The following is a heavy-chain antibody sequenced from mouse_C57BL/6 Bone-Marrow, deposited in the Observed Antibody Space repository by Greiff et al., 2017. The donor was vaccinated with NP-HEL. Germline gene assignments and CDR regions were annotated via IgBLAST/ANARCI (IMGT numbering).Heavy chain of an antibody. CDR1: GYSFTDYN. D-gene: IGHD1-1*01. V-gene: IGHV1-39*01. J-gene: IGHJ1*03. CDR2: INPNYGTT. Sequence: EVHLVESGPELVKPGASVKISCKASGYSFTDYNMNWVKQSNGKSLEWIGVINPNYGTTSYNQKFKGKATLTVDQSSSTAYMQLNSLTSEDSAVYYCARGTTVVANWYFDVWGTGTTVTVSS. CDR3: ARGTTVVANWYFDV.